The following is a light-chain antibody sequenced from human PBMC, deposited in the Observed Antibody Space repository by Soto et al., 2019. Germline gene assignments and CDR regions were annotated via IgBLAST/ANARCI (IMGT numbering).Light chain of an antibody. Sequence: QSVLTQPPSASGSPGQRVTISCSGSSSNIGSSSVNWYQQFPGTAPKLLIYNDNQWPSGVPDRFSGSRSGTSASLAISGLQSEDEADSYCAAWDVSLNGHYAFGTGTKLTVL. CDR1: SSNIGSSS. CDR3: AAWDVSLNGHYA. J-gene: IGLJ1*01. CDR2: NDN. V-gene: IGLV1-44*01.